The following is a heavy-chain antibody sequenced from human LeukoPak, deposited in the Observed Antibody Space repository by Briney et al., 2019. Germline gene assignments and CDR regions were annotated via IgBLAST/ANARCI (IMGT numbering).Heavy chain of an antibody. D-gene: IGHD2/OR15-2a*01. CDR2: ISSSSSYI. V-gene: IGHV3-21*04. Sequence: GGSLRLSCAASGFTFSSYSMNWVRQAPGKGLEWVSSISSSSSYIYYADSVKGRFTISRDNSRNTLYLQMNSLRAEDTAVYYCARSGLSRFGFWGQGTLVTVSS. CDR1: GFTFSSYS. CDR3: ARSGLSRFGF. J-gene: IGHJ4*02.